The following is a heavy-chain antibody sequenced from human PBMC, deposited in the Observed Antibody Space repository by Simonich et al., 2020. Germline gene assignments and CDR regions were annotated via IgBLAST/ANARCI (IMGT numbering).Heavy chain of an antibody. D-gene: IGHD1-1*01. CDR1: GFTVSSNY. CDR3: ARWTATGYYFDY. Sequence: EVQLVESGGGLIQPGGSLRLSCAASGFTVSSNYMSWVRQAPGKGLECVSVIYSGGSTYNADSVKGRFTISRDNSKNTLYLQINSLRAEDTAVYYCARWTATGYYFDYWGQGTLVTVSS. V-gene: IGHV3-53*01. J-gene: IGHJ4*02. CDR2: IYSGGST.